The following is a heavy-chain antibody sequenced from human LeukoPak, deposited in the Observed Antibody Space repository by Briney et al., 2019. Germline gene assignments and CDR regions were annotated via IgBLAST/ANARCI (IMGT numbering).Heavy chain of an antibody. CDR2: IYYSGST. CDR1: GGSISSSSYS. D-gene: IGHD6-19*01. Sequence: PSETLSLTCTVSGGSISSSSYSWGWIRQPPGKGLEWIGSIYYSGSTYYNPSLKSRVTISVDTSKNQFSLKLSSVTAADTAVYYCARQSLIAVAGRWFDPWGQGTLVTVSS. CDR3: ARQSLIAVAGRWFDP. J-gene: IGHJ5*02. V-gene: IGHV4-39*01.